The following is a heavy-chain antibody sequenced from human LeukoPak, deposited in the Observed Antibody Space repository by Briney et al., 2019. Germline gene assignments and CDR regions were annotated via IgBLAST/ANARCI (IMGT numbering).Heavy chain of an antibody. D-gene: IGHD5-12*01. CDR2: IYYSGST. Sequence: SETLSLTCTVSGGSISSGGYYWSWIRQPPGKGLEWIGYIYYSGSTNYNPSLKSRVTISVDTSKNQFSLKLSSVTAADTAVYYCARHASGYDLYFDYWGQGTLVTVSS. CDR1: GGSISSGGYY. J-gene: IGHJ4*02. CDR3: ARHASGYDLYFDY. V-gene: IGHV4-61*08.